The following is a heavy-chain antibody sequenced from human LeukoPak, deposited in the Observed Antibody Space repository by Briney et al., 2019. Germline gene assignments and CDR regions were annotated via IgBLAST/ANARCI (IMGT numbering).Heavy chain of an antibody. Sequence: PGGSLRLSCEASGFRLIKYAMHWVRQAPGRGLEWVAVISFDGKKEFYADSVKGRFTISRDNSKNALFLQMNSLQTDDTAIYYCARASMATINYYYFYMDAWGKGTTVTASS. V-gene: IGHV3-30*04. J-gene: IGHJ6*03. CDR1: GFRLIKYA. CDR2: ISFDGKKE. D-gene: IGHD5-24*01. CDR3: ARASMATINYYYFYMDA.